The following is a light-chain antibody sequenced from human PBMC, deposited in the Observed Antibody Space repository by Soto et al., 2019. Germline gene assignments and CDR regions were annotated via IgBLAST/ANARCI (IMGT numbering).Light chain of an antibody. CDR2: GAS. CDR3: QQYNNWRPIT. CDR1: QSVSSN. Sequence: EIVLTQSPGTLSVSPGERATLSCRASQSVSSNLAWYQHKPGQAPTLLIYGASTRASGIRARFSGSGSGTEFTLTISSLQFEDFEVYYCQQYNNWRPITFGQGTRVEIK. J-gene: IGKJ5*01. V-gene: IGKV3-15*01.